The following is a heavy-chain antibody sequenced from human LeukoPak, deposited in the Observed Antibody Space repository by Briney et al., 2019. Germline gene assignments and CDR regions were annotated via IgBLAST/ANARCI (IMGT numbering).Heavy chain of an antibody. CDR1: GGSVSSYY. D-gene: IGHD4-23*01. V-gene: IGHV4-59*02. CDR2: IYYSGST. CDR3: ARMTTVVGGYSFDI. Sequence: SETLSLTCTVSGGSVSSYYWSWIRQPPGKGLEWIGFIYYSGSTNYNPSLKSRVTISVDTSKNQFSLKLSSMTAADTAVYYCARMTTVVGGYSFDIWGQGTMVTVSS. J-gene: IGHJ3*02.